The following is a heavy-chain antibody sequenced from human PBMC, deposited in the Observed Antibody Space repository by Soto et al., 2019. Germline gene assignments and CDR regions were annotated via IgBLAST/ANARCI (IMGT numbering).Heavy chain of an antibody. CDR3: VAYCGGDCYSGFDP. CDR2: ISGSGGST. V-gene: IGHV3-23*01. J-gene: IGHJ5*02. Sequence: EVQLLESGGGLVQPGGSLRLSCAASGFTFSSYTMSWVPQAPGKGLEWVSAISGSGGSTYYADSVKGRFTISRDNSKNTLYLQMNSLRAEDTAVYYCVAYCGGDCYSGFDPWGQGTLVTVSS. D-gene: IGHD2-21*02. CDR1: GFTFSSYT.